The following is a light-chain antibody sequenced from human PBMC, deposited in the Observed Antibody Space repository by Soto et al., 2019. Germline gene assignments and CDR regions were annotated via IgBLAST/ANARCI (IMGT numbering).Light chain of an antibody. CDR2: DAS. CDR3: QQRFTWPPT. J-gene: IGKJ4*01. Sequence: ESVLTQSPATLSLSAGESATLSCRASQSISISLAWYQQKPGQAPRLLIYDASKRATDIPGRFSGSGSGTDFTLTNSSLEPGDVATYFCQQRFTWPPTFGGGTKVEIK. CDR1: QSISIS. V-gene: IGKV3-11*01.